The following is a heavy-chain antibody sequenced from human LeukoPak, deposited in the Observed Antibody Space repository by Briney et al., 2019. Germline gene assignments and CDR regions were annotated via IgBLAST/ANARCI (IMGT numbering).Heavy chain of an antibody. CDR3: ARAGYDFWSGRNWFDP. CDR2: IYYSGST. Sequence: PSETLSLTCTVSGGSISSYYWSWIRQPPGKGLEWIGYIYYSGSTNYNPSLKSRVTISVDTSKNQFSLKLSSVTAADTAVYYCARAGYDFWSGRNWFDPWGQGTLVTVSS. D-gene: IGHD3-3*01. CDR1: GGSISSYY. V-gene: IGHV4-59*01. J-gene: IGHJ5*02.